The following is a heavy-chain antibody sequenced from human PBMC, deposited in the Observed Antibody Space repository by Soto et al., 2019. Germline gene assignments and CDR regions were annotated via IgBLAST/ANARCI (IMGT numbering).Heavy chain of an antibody. V-gene: IGHV3-11*06. CDR3: ARDYDFWSGYYKNRDYYYYGMDV. D-gene: IGHD3-3*01. CDR1: GFTFSDYY. Sequence: GGSLRLSCAASGFTFSDYYMSWIRQAPGKGLEWVSYISSSSSYTNYADSVKGRFTISRDNAKNSLYLQMNSLRAEDTAVYYCARDYDFWSGYYKNRDYYYYGMDVWGQGTTVTVSS. CDR2: ISSSSSYT. J-gene: IGHJ6*02.